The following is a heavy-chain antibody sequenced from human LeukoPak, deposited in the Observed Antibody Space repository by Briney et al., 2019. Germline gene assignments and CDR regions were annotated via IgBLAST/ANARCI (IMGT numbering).Heavy chain of an antibody. Sequence: GESLKISCEGSGYKFTTYWIGWVRQVPGKGLEWMGIIYPSDSDTKYSPSFQGQVTISADRSISTAYLQWTSLKASDTAMYYCARQWYYDSAIGYWGQGTLVTVSS. CDR2: IYPSDSDT. D-gene: IGHD3-10*01. CDR3: ARQWYYDSAIGY. J-gene: IGHJ4*02. CDR1: GYKFTTYW. V-gene: IGHV5-51*01.